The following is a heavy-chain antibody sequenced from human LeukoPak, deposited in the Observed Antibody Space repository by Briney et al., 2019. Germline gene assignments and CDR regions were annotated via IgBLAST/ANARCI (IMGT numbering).Heavy chain of an antibody. D-gene: IGHD3-16*01. V-gene: IGHV3-21*01. CDR1: GFTFSSYS. Sequence: GGSLRLSCAASGFTFSSYSMNWVRQAPGKGLEWVSSISSSSSYIYYADSVKGRFTVSRDNAKNSLYLQMNSLRAEDTAVYYCARKPLLGGYDSWGQGTLVSVSS. CDR3: ARKPLLGGYDS. CDR2: ISSSSSYI. J-gene: IGHJ5*01.